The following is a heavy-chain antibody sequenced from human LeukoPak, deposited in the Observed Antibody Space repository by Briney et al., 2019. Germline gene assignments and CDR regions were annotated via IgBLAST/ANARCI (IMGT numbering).Heavy chain of an antibody. V-gene: IGHV3-7*01. Sequence: PGGSLRLSCAASGFSFNTYWMSWVRQAPGEGLGWVANIKQDGSEEDYVDSVKGRFTISRDNAKNSLYLQMNSLRAEDTAVYYCARDRYSSDWQFFDYWGQGTLVTVSS. CDR1: GFSFNTYW. CDR3: ARDRYSSDWQFFDY. CDR2: IKQDGSEE. J-gene: IGHJ4*02. D-gene: IGHD6-19*01.